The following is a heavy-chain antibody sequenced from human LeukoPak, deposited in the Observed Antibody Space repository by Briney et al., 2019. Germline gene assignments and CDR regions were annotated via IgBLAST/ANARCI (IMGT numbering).Heavy chain of an antibody. CDR1: GGSISSGSYY. CDR2: IYTSGST. D-gene: IGHD3-10*01. CDR3: ARWAPYYYGSGSFDY. J-gene: IGHJ4*02. V-gene: IGHV4-61*02. Sequence: PSETLSLTCTVSGGSISSGSYYWSWIPQPPGTGLECIGRIYTSGSTNYNPSLKSRVTISLHTSKNQFSLKLSDVTAGDTAVYYFARWAPYYYGSGSFDYWGQGTLVSVSS.